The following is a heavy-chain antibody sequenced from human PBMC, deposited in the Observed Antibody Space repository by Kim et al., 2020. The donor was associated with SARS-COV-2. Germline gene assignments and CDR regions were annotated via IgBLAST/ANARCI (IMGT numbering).Heavy chain of an antibody. V-gene: IGHV3-48*02. CDR1: GFTFSSYS. J-gene: IGHJ6*02. CDR2: ISSSSSTI. D-gene: IGHD5-12*01. Sequence: GGSLRLSCAASGFTFSSYSMNWVRQAPGKGLEWVSYISSSSSTIYYADSVKGRFTISRDNAKNSLYLQMNSLRDEDTAVYYCASSGYDGDYYYYGMDVWGQGTTVTVSS. CDR3: ASSGYDGDYYYYGMDV.